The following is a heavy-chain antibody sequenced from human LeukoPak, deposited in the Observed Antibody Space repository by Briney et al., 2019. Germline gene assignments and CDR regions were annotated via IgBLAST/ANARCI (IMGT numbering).Heavy chain of an antibody. CDR3: TGDGIAAAGSFYYYYYYMDV. CDR2: IRSKDYGGTT. V-gene: IGHV3-49*04. Sequence: PGRSLRLSCTASGFTFGDYAMSWVRQAPGKGLEWVGFIRSKDYGGTTEYAASVKGRFTISRDDSKSIAYLQMNSLKTEDTAVYYCTGDGIAAAGSFYYYYYYMDVWGKGTTVTVSS. D-gene: IGHD6-13*01. J-gene: IGHJ6*03. CDR1: GFTFGDYA.